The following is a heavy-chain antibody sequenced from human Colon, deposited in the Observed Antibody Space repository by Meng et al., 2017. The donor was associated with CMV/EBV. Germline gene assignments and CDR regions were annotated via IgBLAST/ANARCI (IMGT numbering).Heavy chain of an antibody. J-gene: IGHJ4*02. CDR3: AKGRGLGASASNY. Sequence: AASGFIFGIYAMSWVRQAPGKGLEWVSAITGSGDGTYYADSVKSRFTISRDTSRNTLSLRMNSLRADDTAIYYCAKGRGLGASASNYWGQGTLVTVSS. V-gene: IGHV3-23*01. CDR1: GFIFGIYA. D-gene: IGHD1-26*01. CDR2: ITGSGDGT.